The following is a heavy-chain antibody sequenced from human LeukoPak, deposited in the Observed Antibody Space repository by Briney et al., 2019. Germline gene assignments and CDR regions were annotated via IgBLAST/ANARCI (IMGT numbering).Heavy chain of an antibody. CDR2: IYSGGGS. D-gene: IGHD3-10*01. CDR3: GRDILYGSGSSDFDY. V-gene: IGHV3-66*01. J-gene: IGHJ4*02. CDR1: GFTVSNNY. Sequence: PGGSLRLSCAASGFTVSNNYMSLVRQAPGKGLEWVSVIYSGGGSYYADSVKGRFIISRDSSKNTLYLQMNSLRAEDTAVYYCGRDILYGSGSSDFDYWGQGTLVTVSS.